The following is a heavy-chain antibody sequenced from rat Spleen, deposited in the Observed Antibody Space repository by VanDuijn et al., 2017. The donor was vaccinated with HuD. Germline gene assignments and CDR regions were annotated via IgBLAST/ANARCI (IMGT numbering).Heavy chain of an antibody. CDR3: TRALFDY. CDR1: GFTFSSFP. V-gene: IGHV5-46*01. Sequence: EVQLVESGGGLVQPGRSMKLSCAASGFTFSSFPMAWVRQAPTKGLEWVATISTSGGSTYYRDSVKGRFTISRDNAKSTLYLQMNSLRSEDTATYYCTRALFDYWGQGVMVTVSS. CDR2: ISTSGGST. J-gene: IGHJ2*01.